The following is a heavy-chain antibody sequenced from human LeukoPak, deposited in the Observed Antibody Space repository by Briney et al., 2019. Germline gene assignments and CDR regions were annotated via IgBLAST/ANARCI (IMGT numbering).Heavy chain of an antibody. CDR3: ARLEYCSSTSCGPYYYYSYGMDV. CDR2: INAYNANT. CDR1: GYTFTSYG. D-gene: IGHD2-2*01. Sequence: ASVKVSCKASGYTFTSYGITWVRQAPGQGLEWMGWINAYNANTNYAQKLQGRVTMTTDTSTSTAYMELRSLRSDDTAVYYCARLEYCSSTSCGPYYYYSYGMDVWGQGTTVTVSS. J-gene: IGHJ6*02. V-gene: IGHV1-18*01.